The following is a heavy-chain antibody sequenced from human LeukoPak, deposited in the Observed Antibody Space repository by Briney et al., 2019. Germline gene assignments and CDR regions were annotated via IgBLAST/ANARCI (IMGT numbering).Heavy chain of an antibody. CDR3: ARDEYYYDSSGYPGG. CDR2: IIPIFGTA. D-gene: IGHD3-22*01. V-gene: IGHV1-69*05. CDR1: GGTFSSYA. Sequence: ASVKVSCKASGGTFSSYAISWVRQAPGQGLEWMGRIIPIFGTANYAQKFQGRVTITTDESTSTAYMELSSLRSEDTAVYYCARDEYYYDSSGYPGGWGQGALVTVSS. J-gene: IGHJ4*02.